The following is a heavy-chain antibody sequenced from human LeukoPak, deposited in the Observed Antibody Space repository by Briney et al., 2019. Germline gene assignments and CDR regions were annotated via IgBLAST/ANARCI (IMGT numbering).Heavy chain of an antibody. V-gene: IGHV1-2*02. CDR1: GYTFTGYY. J-gene: IGHJ4*02. CDR2: INPNSGGT. Sequence: AAVKVSCKASGYTFTGYYIHWVRQAPGQGLEWMGWINPNSGGTNYAQKFQGRVTMTRDTSISTAYMELSRLRSDDTAVYYCARVKVALPSASLTYWGQGTLLIVSS. D-gene: IGHD1-7*01. CDR3: ARVKVALPSASLTY.